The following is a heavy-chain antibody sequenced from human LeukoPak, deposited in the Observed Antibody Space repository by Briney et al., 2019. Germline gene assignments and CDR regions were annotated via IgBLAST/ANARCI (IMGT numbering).Heavy chain of an antibody. V-gene: IGHV3-15*01. Sequence: GGSLRLSFAASGFTFSNAWMSWVRQAPGKRLEWVGRIKSKTDGGTTDYAAPVKGRFTISRDDSKNTLYLQMNSLKTEDTAVYYCTTRIVGAPLPGGLNWGQGTLVTVSS. J-gene: IGHJ4*02. CDR1: GFTFSNAW. CDR2: IKSKTDGGTT. D-gene: IGHD1-26*01. CDR3: TTRIVGAPLPGGLN.